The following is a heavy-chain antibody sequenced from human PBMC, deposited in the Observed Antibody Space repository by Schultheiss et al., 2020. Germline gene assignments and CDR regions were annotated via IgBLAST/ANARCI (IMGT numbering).Heavy chain of an antibody. V-gene: IGHV3-48*02. CDR2: ISWNSGSI. CDR3: AKEGTGGSSEFDS. D-gene: IGHD6-6*01. CDR1: GFTFSSYS. J-gene: IGHJ4*02. Sequence: GESLKISCAASGFTFSSYSMNWVRQAPGKGLEWVSGISWNSGSIGYADSVKGRFTISRDNAKNSLYLQMNSLRDEDTATYYCAKEGTGGSSEFDSWGQGTLVTVSS.